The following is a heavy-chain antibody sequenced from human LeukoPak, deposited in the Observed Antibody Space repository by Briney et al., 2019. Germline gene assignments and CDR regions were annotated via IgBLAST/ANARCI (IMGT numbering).Heavy chain of an antibody. CDR1: GFNFRHYG. J-gene: IGHJ3*02. Sequence: PGRSLRLSCVASGFNFRHYGIHWVRQAPGKGLEWVSAISGSGGSTYYADSVKGRFTISRDNSKNTLYLQMNSLRAEDTAVYYCAKGREEVLWFGELPLGAFDIWGQGTMVTVSS. CDR3: AKGREEVLWFGELPLGAFDI. V-gene: IGHV3-23*01. D-gene: IGHD3-10*01. CDR2: ISGSGGST.